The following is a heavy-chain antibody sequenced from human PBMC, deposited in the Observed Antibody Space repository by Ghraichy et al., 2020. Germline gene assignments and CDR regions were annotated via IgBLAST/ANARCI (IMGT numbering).Heavy chain of an antibody. V-gene: IGHV3-23*01. CDR2: ISGSGGST. CDR3: AKDLGITMVRGVWNFDY. CDR1: GFTFSSYA. D-gene: IGHD3-10*01. J-gene: IGHJ4*02. Sequence: GGSLRLSCAASGFTFSSYAMSWVRQAPGKGLEWVSAISGSGGSTYYADSVKGRFTISRDNSKNTLYLQMNSLRAEDTAVYYCAKDLGITMVRGVWNFDYWGQGTLVTVSS.